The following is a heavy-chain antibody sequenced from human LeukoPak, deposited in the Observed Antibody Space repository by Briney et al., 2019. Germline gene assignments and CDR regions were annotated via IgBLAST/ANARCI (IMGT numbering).Heavy chain of an antibody. CDR2: MNPNSGNT. CDR3: ATDRRGLGATDY. V-gene: IGHV1-8*03. D-gene: IGHD1-26*01. CDR1: GYTFTSYD. Sequence: WASVKVSCKASGYTFTSYDINWVRQATGQGLEWMGWMNPNSGNTGYAQKFQGRVTITRNTSISTAYMELSSLRSEDTAVYYCATDRRGLGATDYWGQGTLVTVSS. J-gene: IGHJ4*02.